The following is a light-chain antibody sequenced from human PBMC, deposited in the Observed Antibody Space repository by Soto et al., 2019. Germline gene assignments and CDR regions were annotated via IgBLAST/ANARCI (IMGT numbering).Light chain of an antibody. CDR1: QSVSRNY. CDR2: GAS. Sequence: ESVLTQSPGTLSLSPGERATLSCRARQSVSRNYLAWFQQKPGQTPRLLIYGASGRVTGIPDRFSGSGTGTDFTLTISRMEPEDFAVYYCQQYGNSPHTFGQGTKLEIK. V-gene: IGKV3-20*01. J-gene: IGKJ2*01. CDR3: QQYGNSPHT.